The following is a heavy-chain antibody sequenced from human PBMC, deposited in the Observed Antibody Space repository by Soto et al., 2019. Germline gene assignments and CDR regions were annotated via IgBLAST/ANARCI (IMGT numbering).Heavy chain of an antibody. CDR1: GGSISSSSYY. CDR3: ARLVVPAAAVHYYYYGMDV. CDR2: INYSGST. J-gene: IGHJ6*02. Sequence: SETLSLTCTVSGGSISSSSYYWGWIRQPPGKGLEWIGGINYSGSTNYNPSLKSRVTISVDTSKNQFSLKLSSVTAADTAVYYCARLVVPAAAVHYYYYGMDVWGQGTTVTVSS. V-gene: IGHV4-39*07. D-gene: IGHD2-2*01.